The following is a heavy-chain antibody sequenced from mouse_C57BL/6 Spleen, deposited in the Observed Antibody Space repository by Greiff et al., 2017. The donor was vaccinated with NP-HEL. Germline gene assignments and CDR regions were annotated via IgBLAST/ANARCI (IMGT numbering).Heavy chain of an antibody. J-gene: IGHJ1*03. V-gene: IGHV1-72*01. CDR1: GYTFTSYW. CDR2: IDPNSGGT. Sequence: QVQLQQPGAELVKPGASVKLSCKASGYTFTSYWMHWVKQRPGRGLEWIGRIDPNSGGTKYNGKFKGKATLTADKSSSTAYMQLSSLRCEDSAVYLCARPYYYGSSYEGYFEVWGTGTTVTVSS. D-gene: IGHD1-1*01. CDR3: ARPYYYGSSYEGYFEV.